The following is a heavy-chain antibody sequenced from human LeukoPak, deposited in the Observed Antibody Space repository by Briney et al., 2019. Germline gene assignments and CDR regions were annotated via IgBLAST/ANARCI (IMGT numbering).Heavy chain of an antibody. Sequence: SQTLSLSCAISGDRVSSNSAPWNWIRQAPSRGLEWLGKTYYRSNRYSDDAVSVKSRITINPDTSKNQFSLQLNSVTPEDAAVYYCARGYYGMDVWGQGTTATVSS. V-gene: IGHV6-1*01. CDR1: GDRVSSNSAP. CDR2: TYYRSNRYS. J-gene: IGHJ6*02. CDR3: ARGYYGMDV.